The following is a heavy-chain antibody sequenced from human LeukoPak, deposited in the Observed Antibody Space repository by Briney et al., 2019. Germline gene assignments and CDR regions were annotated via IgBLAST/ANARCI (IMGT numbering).Heavy chain of an antibody. CDR2: IKQDGSEK. CDR1: GFTFSSYW. D-gene: IGHD3-16*01. J-gene: IGHJ6*03. Sequence: PGGSLRLSCAASGFTFSSYWMSWVRQAPGKGLEWVANIKQDGSEKYYVDSVKGRFTISRDNAKNSLYLQMNSLRAEDTAVYYCARDPSYGGIYYYYMDVWGKGTTVTVSS. V-gene: IGHV3-7*01. CDR3: ARDPSYGGIYYYYMDV.